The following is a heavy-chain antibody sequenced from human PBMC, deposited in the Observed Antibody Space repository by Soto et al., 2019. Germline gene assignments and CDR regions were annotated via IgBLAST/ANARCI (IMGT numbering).Heavy chain of an antibody. D-gene: IGHD6-19*01. CDR1: GGSFSGYY. V-gene: IGHV4-34*01. CDR3: ARAHISGWYHRY. CDR2: IHHRGGT. J-gene: IGHJ4*02. Sequence: QVQLQQWGAGLLKPSETLSLTCAVYGGSFSGYYWSWIRQPPGKGREGIGEIHHRGGTNYHQSLKSRVTISVDTPKNQFSLKLSSVTAAHTAVYYCARAHISGWYHRYWGQGTLVTVSS.